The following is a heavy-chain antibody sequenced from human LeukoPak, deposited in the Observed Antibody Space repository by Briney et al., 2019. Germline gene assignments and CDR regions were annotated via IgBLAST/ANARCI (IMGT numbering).Heavy chain of an antibody. CDR2: IKQDGSEK. CDR3: ARGGWAPDV. J-gene: IGHJ6*02. Sequence: GGSLRLSCAVSGFTFSRFWMSWVRQAPGKGLEWVANIKQDGSEKYYVDVVKGRFTISRDNAKNSLHLQMNSLRDEDTAVYYCARGGWAPDVWGQGTTVTVSS. V-gene: IGHV3-7*01. D-gene: IGHD6-19*01. CDR1: GFTFSRFW.